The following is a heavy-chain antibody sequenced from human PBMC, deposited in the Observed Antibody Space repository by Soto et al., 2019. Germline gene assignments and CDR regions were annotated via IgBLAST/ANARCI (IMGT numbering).Heavy chain of an antibody. J-gene: IGHJ6*03. CDR1: GFTFSSFV. V-gene: IGHV3-33*01. CDR3: ARGPTLVSAARRSYYYNMDV. D-gene: IGHD2-2*01. Sequence: PGGSLRLSCAASGFTFSSFVMHWVRQAPGKGLEWVAVIWYDGSNKYYADSVKGRFTISRDNSKNTLFLQMNSLRAEDTAVYYCARGPTLVSAARRSYYYNMDVWGKGTTVTVSS. CDR2: IWYDGSNK.